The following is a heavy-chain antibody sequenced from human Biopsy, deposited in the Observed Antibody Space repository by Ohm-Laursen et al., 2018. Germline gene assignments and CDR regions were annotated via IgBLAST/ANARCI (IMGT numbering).Heavy chain of an antibody. Sequence: LRLSCAASGFTFSSYEMNWVRQATGKGLEWVSYISSSGSTIYYADSVKGRFTISRDNAKNSLYLQMNSLRAEDTAVYYCTRDYPSYSSGWYREPPIQCWGQGTLVTVSS. D-gene: IGHD6-19*01. J-gene: IGHJ4*02. CDR2: ISSSGSTI. CDR3: TRDYPSYSSGWYREPPIQC. V-gene: IGHV3-48*03. CDR1: GFTFSSYE.